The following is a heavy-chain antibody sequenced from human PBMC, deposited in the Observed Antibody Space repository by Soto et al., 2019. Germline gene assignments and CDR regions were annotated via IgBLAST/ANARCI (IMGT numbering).Heavy chain of an antibody. D-gene: IGHD3-10*01. CDR1: GVSIISFY. CDR2: IYDRGYT. Sequence: SETLSLTCTVSGVSIISFYWSWILQPPGKGLEWIGYIYDRGYTNYNPSPKSRVTLSVDTSKNQFSLKLTSVIAADTAVYFCARRPYGSGSLSWFDPWGQGTQVTVSS. J-gene: IGHJ5*02. CDR3: ARRPYGSGSLSWFDP. V-gene: IGHV4-59*08.